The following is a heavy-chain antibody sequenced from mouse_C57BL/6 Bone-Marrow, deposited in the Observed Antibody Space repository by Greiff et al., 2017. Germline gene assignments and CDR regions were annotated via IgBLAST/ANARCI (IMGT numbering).Heavy chain of an antibody. D-gene: IGHD1-1*01. J-gene: IGHJ1*03. V-gene: IGHV1-19*01. CDR3: ARETVVDWYFDV. CDR2: INPYNGGT. Sequence: EVQVVESGPVLVKPGASVKMSCKASGYTFTDYYMNWVKQSHGKSLEWIGVINPYNGGTSYNQKFKGKATLTVDKSSSTAYMELNSLTSEDSAVYYCARETVVDWYFDVWGTGTTVTVSS. CDR1: GYTFTDYY.